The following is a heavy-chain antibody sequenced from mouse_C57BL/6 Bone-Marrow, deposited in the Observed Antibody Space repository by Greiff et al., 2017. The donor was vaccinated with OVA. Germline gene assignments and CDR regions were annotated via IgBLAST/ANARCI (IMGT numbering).Heavy chain of an antibody. V-gene: IGHV5-17*01. CDR1: GFTFSDYG. Sequence: EVKVEESGGGLVKPGGSLKLSCAASGFTFSDYGMHWVRQAPEKGLEWVAYISSGSSTIYYADTVKGRFTISRDNAKNTLFLQMTSLRSEDTAMCYCASRTFAYWGQGTLVTVSA. CDR2: ISSGSSTI. CDR3: ASRTFAY. J-gene: IGHJ3*01.